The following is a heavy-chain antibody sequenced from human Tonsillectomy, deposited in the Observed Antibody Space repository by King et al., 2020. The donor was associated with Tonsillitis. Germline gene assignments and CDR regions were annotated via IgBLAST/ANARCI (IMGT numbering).Heavy chain of an antibody. CDR2: ISASNGNT. J-gene: IGHJ4*02. CDR3: AREGTCSSTSCQVDY. Sequence: VQLVESGDEVKKPGASVKVSCKASGYSFISYGISWVRQAPGQGLEWMGWISASNGNTNYAQRVQGRVTMTTDTSTNTAYMELRSLRSDDTAIYYCAREGTCSSTSCQVDYWGQGTLVTVSS. CDR1: GYSFISYG. D-gene: IGHD2-2*01. V-gene: IGHV1-18*01.